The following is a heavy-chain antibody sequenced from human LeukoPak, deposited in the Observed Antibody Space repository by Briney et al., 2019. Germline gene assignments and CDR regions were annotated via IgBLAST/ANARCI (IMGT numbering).Heavy chain of an antibody. CDR2: ISGSGGST. Sequence: PGGSLRLSCAASGFTFSSYAMSWVRQAPGKGLEWVSAISGSGGSTYYADSVKGRFTISRDNSKNTLYLQMNSLRAEGTAVYYCAKDRGMTGYCSGGSCYLFDYWGQGTLVTVSS. CDR1: GFTFSSYA. CDR3: AKDRGMTGYCSGGSCYLFDY. J-gene: IGHJ4*02. D-gene: IGHD2-15*01. V-gene: IGHV3-23*01.